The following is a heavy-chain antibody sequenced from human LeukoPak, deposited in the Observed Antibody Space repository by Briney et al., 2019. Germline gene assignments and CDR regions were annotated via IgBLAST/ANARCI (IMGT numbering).Heavy chain of an antibody. CDR3: ARGASRDGYRTFDY. CDR1: GGSISSYY. V-gene: IGHV4-4*07. D-gene: IGHD5-24*01. Sequence: PSETLSLTCTVSGGSISSYYWNWIRQPAGKGLEWIGRIYTSGSTNYNPSLKSRVTMSVDTSKNQFSLKLSSVTAADTAVYYCARGASRDGYRTFDYWGQGTLVTVSS. CDR2: IYTSGST. J-gene: IGHJ4*02.